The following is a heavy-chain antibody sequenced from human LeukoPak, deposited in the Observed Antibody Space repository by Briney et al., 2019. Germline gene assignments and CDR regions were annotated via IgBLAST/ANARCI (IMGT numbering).Heavy chain of an antibody. CDR3: ARLESSGY. CDR1: GFTFSSYS. Sequence: GGSLRLSCVASGFTFSSYSMNWVRQAPGKGLEWVSCITSDSSYIYYADSVKGRFTISRDNAKNSLYLQMNSLRAEDTAVYYCARLESSGYWGQGTLVTVSS. D-gene: IGHD3-22*01. CDR2: ITSDSSYI. V-gene: IGHV3-21*01. J-gene: IGHJ4*02.